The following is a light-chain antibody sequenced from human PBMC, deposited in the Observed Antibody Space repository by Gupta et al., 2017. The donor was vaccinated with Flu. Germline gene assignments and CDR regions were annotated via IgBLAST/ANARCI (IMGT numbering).Light chain of an antibody. CDR2: DDS. CDR3: PVWDPSSEHRV. Sequence: SYVRTQSPSVSVAPGQTAKITCGGNDIRSKLVHWYQQKPGRAPVLVVNDDSDRPSGVPERFSGSNSGNTATLTITRFEAGDEADYYCPVWDPSSEHRVFGGGTKLTVL. J-gene: IGLJ3*02. CDR1: DIRSKL. V-gene: IGLV3-21*02.